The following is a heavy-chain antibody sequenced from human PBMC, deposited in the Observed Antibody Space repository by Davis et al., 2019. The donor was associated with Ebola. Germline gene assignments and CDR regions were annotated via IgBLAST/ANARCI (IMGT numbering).Heavy chain of an antibody. D-gene: IGHD5-24*01. CDR2: INHSGST. J-gene: IGHJ6*02. V-gene: IGHV4-34*01. CDR1: GGSFSGYY. Sequence: PGGSLRLSCAVYGGSFSGYYWSWIRQPPGKGLEWIGEINHSGSTNYNPSLKSRVTISVDTSKNQFSLKLSSVTAADTAVYYCARVDGWGSPDHYYGMDVWGQGTTVTVSS. CDR3: ARVDGWGSPDHYYGMDV.